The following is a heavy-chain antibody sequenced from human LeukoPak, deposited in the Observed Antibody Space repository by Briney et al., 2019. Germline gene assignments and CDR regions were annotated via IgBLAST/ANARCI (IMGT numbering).Heavy chain of an antibody. CDR3: ATSYYPLNYFDY. V-gene: IGHV3-23*01. CDR2: ISGSGGST. Sequence: GGSLRLSCAASGFTFSSYAMSWVRQAPGKGLEWVSAISGSGGSTYYTDSVKGRFTISRDNSKNTLYLQINSLRAEDTAVYYCATSYYPLNYFDYWGQGTLVTVSS. CDR1: GFTFSSYA. D-gene: IGHD3-10*01. J-gene: IGHJ4*02.